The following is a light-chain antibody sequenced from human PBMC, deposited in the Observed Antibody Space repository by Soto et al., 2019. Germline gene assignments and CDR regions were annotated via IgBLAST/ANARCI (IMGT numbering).Light chain of an antibody. J-gene: IGLJ3*02. CDR1: SSDVGGYNY. Sequence: HSVLTQPRLASGSPGQSVTISCTGTSSDVGGYNYVSWYQQYPGRAPKLMIYEVTKRPSGVPDRFSGSKSGNTASLTVSGLQAEDEADYYCSSYAASNNFYFVFGGGTKVTVL. CDR2: EVT. CDR3: SSYAASNNFYFV. V-gene: IGLV2-8*01.